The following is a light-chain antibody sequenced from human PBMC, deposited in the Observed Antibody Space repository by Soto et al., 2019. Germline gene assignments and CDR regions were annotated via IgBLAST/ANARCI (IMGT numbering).Light chain of an antibody. CDR2: IYT. Sequence: QSVLTQSPSASGTPGQRVTISCSGSSPKIGRNYVDWYKKLPGTAPKLLIYIYTQRPSGVPDRFSGSKSGTSASLAISGLRSEDEADYYCAAWDGSRIGRVFGGGTKLTVL. V-gene: IGLV1-47*02. CDR1: SPKIGRNY. J-gene: IGLJ2*01. CDR3: AAWDGSRIGRV.